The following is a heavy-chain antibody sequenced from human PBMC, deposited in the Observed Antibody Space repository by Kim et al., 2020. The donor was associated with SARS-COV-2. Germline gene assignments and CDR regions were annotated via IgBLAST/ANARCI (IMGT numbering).Heavy chain of an antibody. D-gene: IGHD3-9*01. CDR1: GLTFSSYA. V-gene: IGHV3-64*01. CDR3: ARGAGYDILTGYPQYYYMDV. J-gene: IGHJ6*03. Sequence: GGSLRLSCAASGLTFSSYAMHWVRQAPGKGLEYVSAISSNGGSTYYATSVKGRFTISRDNSKNTLYLQMGSLRAEDMAVYYCARGAGYDILTGYPQYYYMDVWGKGTTVTVSS. CDR2: ISSNGGST.